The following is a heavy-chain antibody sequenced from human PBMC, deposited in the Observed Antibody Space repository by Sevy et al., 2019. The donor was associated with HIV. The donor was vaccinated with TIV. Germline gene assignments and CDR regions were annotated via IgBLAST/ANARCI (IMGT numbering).Heavy chain of an antibody. D-gene: IGHD6-19*01. CDR3: ARGGGNGWYYFGY. J-gene: IGHJ4*02. V-gene: IGHV1-69*13. Sequence: ASVKVSCKASGGTFSSYGISWVRQAPGQGLEWMGGIIPILGTVKYSQKFQGRVTITADESTKTAYMELSSLRSEDTAVYYCARGGGNGWYYFGYWGQETLVSVSS. CDR1: GGTFSSYG. CDR2: IIPILGTV.